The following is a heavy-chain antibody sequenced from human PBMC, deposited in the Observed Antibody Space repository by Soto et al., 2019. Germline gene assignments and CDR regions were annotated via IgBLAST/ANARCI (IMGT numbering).Heavy chain of an antibody. J-gene: IGHJ3*02. CDR1: GFTFSSYA. D-gene: IGHD3-22*01. Sequence: QVQLVESGGGVVQPGRSLRLSCAASGFTFSSYATHWVRQAPGKGLEWVAVISYDGSNKYYADSVKGRFTISRDNSKNTLYLQMNSLRAEDTAVYYCARVQNLHYYDRSGPFDIWGQGTMVTVSS. CDR2: ISYDGSNK. V-gene: IGHV3-30-3*01. CDR3: ARVQNLHYYDRSGPFDI.